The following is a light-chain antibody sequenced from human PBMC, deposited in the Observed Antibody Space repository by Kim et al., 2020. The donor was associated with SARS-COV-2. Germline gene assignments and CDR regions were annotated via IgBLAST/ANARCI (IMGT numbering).Light chain of an antibody. Sequence: CPADGPARPSGTRQSVSSSYLAWYQQKPGQTPRLLSCGASSRATGIPDRFSGCGSGTDFTLTISSLEPEDFAVYYCQQYSNSPETFGEGTKLDIK. CDR2: GAS. CDR3: QQYSNSPET. CDR1: QSVSSSY. J-gene: IGKJ1*01. V-gene: IGKV3-20*01.